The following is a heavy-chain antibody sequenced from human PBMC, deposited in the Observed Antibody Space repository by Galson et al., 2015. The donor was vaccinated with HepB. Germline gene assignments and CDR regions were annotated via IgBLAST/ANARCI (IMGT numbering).Heavy chain of an antibody. J-gene: IGHJ4*02. CDR1: GFIFTNYA. CDR2: ISADSSTT. V-gene: IGHV3-23*01. CDR3: ARRRRGDTYDPGDY. Sequence: SLRLSCAASGFIFTNYAMSWVRQAPGKGLEWVSSISADSSTTYYADSVKGRFTISRDNSKTTVYLQMNRLRADDTAMYYCARRRRGDTYDPGDYWGPGDLVTVSS. D-gene: IGHD3-10*01.